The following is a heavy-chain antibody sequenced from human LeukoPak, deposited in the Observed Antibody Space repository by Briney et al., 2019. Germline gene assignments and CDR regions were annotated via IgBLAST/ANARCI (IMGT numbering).Heavy chain of an antibody. CDR3: ARGSGGGRHLGADWFDP. CDR2: IYYSGST. V-gene: IGHV4-30-4*01. CDR1: GGSISSGDYY. J-gene: IGHJ5*02. Sequence: PSETLSLTCTVSGGSISSGDYYWSWIRQPPGKGLEWIGYIYYSGSTYYNPSLKSRVTISVDTSKNQFSLKLSSVTAADTAVYYCARGSGGGRHLGADWFDPWGQGTLVTVSS. D-gene: IGHD3-3*01.